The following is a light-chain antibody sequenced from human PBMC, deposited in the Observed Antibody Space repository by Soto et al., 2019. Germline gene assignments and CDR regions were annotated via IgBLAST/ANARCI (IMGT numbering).Light chain of an antibody. CDR2: GAS. J-gene: IGKJ4*01. Sequence: ENVLTQSPGTLSLSPGERATLSCRASQSVSNNYLAWYQQKPGQAPRLLIYGASNRATGIPDRFSGSGSGTDFTLTIASLEPEDFAVYYCQQRSNWPLTFGGGTKVDNK. CDR3: QQRSNWPLT. CDR1: QSVSNNY. V-gene: IGKV3D-20*02.